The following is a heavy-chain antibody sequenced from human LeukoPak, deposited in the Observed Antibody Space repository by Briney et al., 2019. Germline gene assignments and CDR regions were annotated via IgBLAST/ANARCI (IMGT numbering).Heavy chain of an antibody. J-gene: IGHJ4*02. CDR1: GFTFSNYA. D-gene: IGHD2-2*01. V-gene: IGHV3-23*01. Sequence: GGSLRLSCAASGFTFSNYAMSWVRQAPGKGLEWVSTISGSGGSTYYADSVKGRFTISRDNSRNTLCLQMNSLRAEDTALYYCARSSRDCSSTSCYFDYWGQGTQLTVSS. CDR2: ISGSGGST. CDR3: ARSSRDCSSTSCYFDY.